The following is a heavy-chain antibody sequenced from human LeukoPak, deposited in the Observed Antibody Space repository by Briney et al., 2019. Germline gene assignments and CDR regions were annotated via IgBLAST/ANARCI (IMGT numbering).Heavy chain of an antibody. D-gene: IGHD6-13*01. J-gene: IGHJ4*02. CDR3: ARTTYSRTWYSDY. V-gene: IGHV4-61*08. Sequence: PSETVSLTCTVSGGSISSGGYYWSWIRQPPGKGLEWIGYIYYSGRTNYSPSLNSRVTMSVDTSKNQFSLKLSSVTAADTAMYYCARTTYSRTWYSDYWGQGTLVTVSS. CDR1: GGSISSGGYY. CDR2: IYYSGRT.